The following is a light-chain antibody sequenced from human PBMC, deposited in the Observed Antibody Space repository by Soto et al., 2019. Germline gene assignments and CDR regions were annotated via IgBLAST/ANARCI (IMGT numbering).Light chain of an antibody. J-gene: IGKJ1*01. CDR1: QSVTSGY. V-gene: IGKV3-20*01. CDR2: GAA. Sequence: EIVLTQSPGTLSLSPGERATLSCRASQSVTSGYLAWFQQKPGQPPRLLIYGAASRATGVPDRFSGSGSGTDFTLTISRLEPEDFAVYYCQQYGSSPPKTFGHGTKVEIK. CDR3: QQYGSSPPKT.